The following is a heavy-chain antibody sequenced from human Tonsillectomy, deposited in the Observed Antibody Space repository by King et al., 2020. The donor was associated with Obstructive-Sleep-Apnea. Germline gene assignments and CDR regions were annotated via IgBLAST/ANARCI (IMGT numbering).Heavy chain of an antibody. J-gene: IGHJ4*02. Sequence: VQLVESGGGLVKPGGSLRLSCAASGFTFSSAWMSWVRQAPGKGPEWVGRIKSKTDDGTTDYAAPVKGRVIISRDDSKNTLYLQMNSLKTEDTAVYYCTTAGSWFYFDHWGKGILVTVSS. CDR3: TTAGSWFYFDH. V-gene: IGHV3-15*01. CDR2: IKSKTDDGTT. CDR1: GFTFSSAW. D-gene: IGHD3-10*01.